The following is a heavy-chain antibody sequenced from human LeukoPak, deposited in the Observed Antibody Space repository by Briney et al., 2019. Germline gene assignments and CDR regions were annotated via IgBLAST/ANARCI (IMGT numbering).Heavy chain of an antibody. Sequence: GGSLRLSCAASGFTFRSYSMNWVRQAPGKGLEWVSSISSSSSYIYYADSVKGRFTISRDNAKNSLYLQMNSLRAEDTAVYYCASYGGNSAGIDYWGQGTLVTVSS. CDR1: GFTFRSYS. CDR3: ASYGGNSAGIDY. V-gene: IGHV3-21*01. J-gene: IGHJ4*02. CDR2: ISSSSSYI. D-gene: IGHD4-23*01.